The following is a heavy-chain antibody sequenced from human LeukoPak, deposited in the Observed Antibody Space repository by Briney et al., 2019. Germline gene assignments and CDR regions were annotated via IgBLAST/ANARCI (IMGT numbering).Heavy chain of an antibody. V-gene: IGHV1-69*05. J-gene: IGHJ3*02. CDR1: GGTFSSYA. CDR2: IIPIFGTA. CDR3: ARERSIAARPAAFDI. Sequence: GASVNVSCKASGGTFSSYAISWVRQAPGQGLEWMGGIIPIFGTANYAQKFQGRVTMTRDTSTSTVYMELSSLRSEDTAVYYCARERSIAARPAAFDIWGQGTMVTVSS. D-gene: IGHD6-6*01.